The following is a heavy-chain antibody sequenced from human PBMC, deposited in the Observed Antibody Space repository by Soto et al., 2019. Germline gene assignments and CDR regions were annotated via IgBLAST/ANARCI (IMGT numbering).Heavy chain of an antibody. J-gene: IGHJ4*02. D-gene: IGHD4-17*01. CDR2: ISAYNGNT. Sequence: QVQLVQSGAEVKKHGASVKVSCKASGYTFTSYGISWVRQAPGQGLEWMGWISAYNGNTNSAQKLQGRVTRTTDTSTITAYMERRSLRSDDTAGYYCARANDYGGKWGQGTLVTVSS. CDR3: ARANDYGGK. V-gene: IGHV1-18*01. CDR1: GYTFTSYG.